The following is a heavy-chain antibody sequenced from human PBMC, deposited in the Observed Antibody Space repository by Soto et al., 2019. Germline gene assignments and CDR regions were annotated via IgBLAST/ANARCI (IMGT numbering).Heavy chain of an antibody. V-gene: IGHV3-74*01. CDR1: GFTFDTYC. Sequence: XEFLRLSCAASGFTFDTYCMNWVRQAPGKGPEWLSGINSDGTISSYADSVKGRFTISRDNARNTPSLQMNSLRADDTAVYYCARLSGDHSAFFSYGMDAWGQGTTVTVSS. CDR3: ARLSGDHSAFFSYGMDA. J-gene: IGHJ6*02. CDR2: INSDGTIS. D-gene: IGHD2-21*01.